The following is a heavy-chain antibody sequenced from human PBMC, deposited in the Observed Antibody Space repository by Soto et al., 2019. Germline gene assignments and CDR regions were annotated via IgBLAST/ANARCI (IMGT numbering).Heavy chain of an antibody. CDR1: AFSSHHHA. CDR3: TEDILPGGMDV. Sequence: GGTLRLSCVASAFSSHHHAIHWCRQGPGKGLEWVSGIHWNNGATGYADSVKGRFTIFKDNVKNSVYLQMNSLRTDDTAFYYCTEDILPGGMDVWGQGTTVTVSS. J-gene: IGHJ6*02. CDR2: IHWNNGAT. V-gene: IGHV3-9*02.